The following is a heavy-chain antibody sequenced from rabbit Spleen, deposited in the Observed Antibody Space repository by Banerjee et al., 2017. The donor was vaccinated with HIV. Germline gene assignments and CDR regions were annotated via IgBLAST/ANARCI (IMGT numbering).Heavy chain of an antibody. CDR3: ARDLIDIHYGFVL. CDR2: ISIGDSRT. J-gene: IGHJ4*01. V-gene: IGHV1S40*01. CDR1: GFSLSSYYY. D-gene: IGHD2-1*01. Sequence: QSLEESGGDLVKPGASLTLACTASGFSLSSYYYMSWVRQAPGKGLEWIGFISIGDSRTWYASWAKGRFTISKTSSTTVTLQMTSLTAADTATYFCARDLIDIHYGFVLWGPGTLVTVS.